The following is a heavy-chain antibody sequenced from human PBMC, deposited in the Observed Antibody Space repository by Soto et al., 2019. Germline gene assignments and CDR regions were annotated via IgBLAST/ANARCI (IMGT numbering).Heavy chain of an antibody. D-gene: IGHD2-15*01. CDR3: ARGSGMTLAVQEDAHDKYYLDS. V-gene: IGHV4-34*02. CDR1: GGSFSGYY. J-gene: IGHJ4*02. Sequence: QVQLQQWGAGLLKPSGTLSLTCAVYGGSFSGYYWSWIRQPPGKGLEWIGEINHSGNVNFNPSLKSRVTISVDTSKNQFSLRLTAVTAADTAIYYCARGSGMTLAVQEDAHDKYYLDSWSQGTLVTLSS. CDR2: INHSGNV.